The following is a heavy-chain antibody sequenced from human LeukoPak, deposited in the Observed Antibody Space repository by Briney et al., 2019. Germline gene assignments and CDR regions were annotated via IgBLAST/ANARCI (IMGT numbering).Heavy chain of an antibody. CDR2: IRYDGSNK. V-gene: IGHV3-30*02. CDR1: GFTFSSYG. Sequence: GGSLRLSCAASGFTFSSYGMHWVRQAPGKGLEWVAFIRYDGSNKYYADSVKGRFTISRDNSKNTLYLQMNSLRAEDTAVYYCAKDLRFGELLTLDYWGQGTLVTVSS. CDR3: AKDLRFGELLTLDY. J-gene: IGHJ4*02. D-gene: IGHD3-10*01.